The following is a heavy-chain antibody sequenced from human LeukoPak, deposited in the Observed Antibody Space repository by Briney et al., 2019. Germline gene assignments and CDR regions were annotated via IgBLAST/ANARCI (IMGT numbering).Heavy chain of an antibody. J-gene: IGHJ4*02. CDR1: GFTFSTYA. V-gene: IGHV4-38-2*02. D-gene: IGHD1-26*01. CDR3: ARDPLGATIDY. Sequence: GSLRLSCAASGFTFSTYAMSWVRQAPGKGLEWIGSIYHSGSTYYNPSLKSRVTISVDTSKNQFSLKLSSVTAADTAVYYCARDPLGATIDYWGQGTLVTVSS. CDR2: IYHSGST.